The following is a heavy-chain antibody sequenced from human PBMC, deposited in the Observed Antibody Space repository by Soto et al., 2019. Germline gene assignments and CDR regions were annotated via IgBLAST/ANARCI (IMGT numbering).Heavy chain of an antibody. CDR2: IYYGGST. V-gene: IGHV4-59*08. CDR3: ANNWNWGSLVR. Sequence: QVHLQESGPGLVKPSETLSLTCTVSGDSISTDYWSWIRQSPGKGLEWIGLIYYGGSTNYNPSLKARVTLSVDTPKNQFALKLSSVAAADTAVYYCANNWNWGSLVRWGQGTLVTVSS. CDR1: GDSISTDY. D-gene: IGHD1-1*01. J-gene: IGHJ4*02.